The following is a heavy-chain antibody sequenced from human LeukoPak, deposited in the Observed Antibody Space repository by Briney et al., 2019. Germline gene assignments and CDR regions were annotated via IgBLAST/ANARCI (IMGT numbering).Heavy chain of an antibody. Sequence: ASVKVSCKASGYTFTGYYMHWVRQAPGQGLEWMGWINPNSGGTNYAQKFQGRVTMTRDTSISTAYMELSRLRSADTAVYYCARDRLAARGTFDYWGQGTLVTVSS. CDR1: GYTFTGYY. V-gene: IGHV1-2*02. J-gene: IGHJ4*02. CDR2: INPNSGGT. D-gene: IGHD6-6*01. CDR3: ARDRLAARGTFDY.